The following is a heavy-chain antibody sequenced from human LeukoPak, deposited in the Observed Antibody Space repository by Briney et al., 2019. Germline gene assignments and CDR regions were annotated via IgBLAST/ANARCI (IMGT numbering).Heavy chain of an antibody. J-gene: IGHJ4*02. V-gene: IGHV4-39*01. Sequence: SETLSLTCTVSGGSISSSSYYWGWIRQPPGKGLEWIESIYYSGSTYYNPSLKSRVTISVDTSKNQFSLKLSSVTAADTAVYYCARQAVLLRYFAYYFDYWGQGTLVTVSS. CDR3: ARQAVLLRYFAYYFDY. CDR1: GGSISSSSYY. CDR2: IYYSGST. D-gene: IGHD3-9*01.